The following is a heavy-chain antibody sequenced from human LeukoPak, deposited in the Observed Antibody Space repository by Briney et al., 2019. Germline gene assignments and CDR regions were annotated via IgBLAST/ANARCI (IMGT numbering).Heavy chain of an antibody. Sequence: SQTLSLTCVISGYSVSSNTVTWNWIRQSPSSGLEWLGRTYYRSKWINDYAESVKSRITINPDTSKNLFSLQLNSVTPEDTAVYYCTRGTPKNWFDPWGQGTLVTVSS. J-gene: IGHJ5*02. CDR2: TYYRSKWIN. CDR3: TRGTPKNWFDP. V-gene: IGHV6-1*01. CDR1: GYSVSSNTVT.